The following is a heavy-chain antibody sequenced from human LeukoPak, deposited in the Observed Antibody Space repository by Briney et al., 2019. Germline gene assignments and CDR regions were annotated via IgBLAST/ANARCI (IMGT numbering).Heavy chain of an antibody. D-gene: IGHD5-24*01. CDR1: GYTFTGYY. CDR3: ATGRGEMAKS. Sequence: ASVKVSCKASGYTFTGYYMHWVRQAPGKGLEWMGGFDPEDGETIYAQKFQGRVTMTEDTSTDTAYMELSSLRSEDTAVYYCATGRGEMAKSWGQGTLVTVPS. V-gene: IGHV1-24*01. CDR2: FDPEDGET. J-gene: IGHJ4*02.